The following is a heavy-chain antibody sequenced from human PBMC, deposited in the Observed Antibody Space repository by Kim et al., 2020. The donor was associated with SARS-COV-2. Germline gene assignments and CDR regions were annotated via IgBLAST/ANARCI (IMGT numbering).Heavy chain of an antibody. V-gene: IGHV3-49*04. CDR2: IRSKAYGGTT. CDR3: TRDSIFRGDYGMDV. Sequence: GGSLRLSCTASGFTFGDYAMSWVRQAPGKGLEWVGFIRSKAYGGTTEYAASVKGRFTIPRDDSKSIAYLQMNSLKTEDTAVYYCTRDSIFRGDYGMDVWGQGTTVTVSS. D-gene: IGHD3-3*01. J-gene: IGHJ6*02. CDR1: GFTFGDYA.